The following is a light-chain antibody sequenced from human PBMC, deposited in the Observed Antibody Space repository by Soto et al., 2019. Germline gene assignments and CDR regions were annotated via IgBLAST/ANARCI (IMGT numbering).Light chain of an antibody. CDR2: DAS. CDR3: QHRFNWPLS. J-gene: IGKJ4*01. CDR1: QKIGTF. V-gene: IGKV3-11*01. Sequence: EIVLTQSPATLSLSPGERATLSCRASQKIGTFLAWYQQKPGQAPRLLFYDASNRATGVPPRFSGSGSGTDFTLTISSLETEDLAVYYCQHRFNWPLSFGGGTKVEIK.